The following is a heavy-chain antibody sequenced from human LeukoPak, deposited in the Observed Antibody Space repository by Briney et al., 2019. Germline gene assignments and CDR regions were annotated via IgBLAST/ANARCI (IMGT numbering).Heavy chain of an antibody. CDR3: ARGGRIAAAGFDY. CDR1: GGFFSSYC. J-gene: IGHJ4*02. D-gene: IGHD6-13*01. Sequence: SETLSLTCTVSGGFFSSYCWSWIRQPPGKGLEWIGYIYYSGSTNYNPSLKSRVTISVDTSKNQFSLKLSSVTAADTAVYYCARGGRIAAAGFDYWGQGTLVTVSS. CDR2: IYYSGST. V-gene: IGHV4-59*01.